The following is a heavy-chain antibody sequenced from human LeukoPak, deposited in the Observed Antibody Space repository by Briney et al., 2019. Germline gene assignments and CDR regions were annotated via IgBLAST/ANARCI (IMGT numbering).Heavy chain of an antibody. Sequence: GGSLRLSCAASGFTFSSYWMTWVRQTPGKGLEWVANIKQDGSEKDYVDSVKGRFTISRDNAKNSLCLQMNSLRAEDTAVYYCARVRGGYCSSTSCSLGFGAFDIWGQGTMVTVSS. CDR1: GFTFSSYW. V-gene: IGHV3-7*03. CDR2: IKQDGSEK. J-gene: IGHJ3*02. D-gene: IGHD2-2*01. CDR3: ARVRGGYCSSTSCSLGFGAFDI.